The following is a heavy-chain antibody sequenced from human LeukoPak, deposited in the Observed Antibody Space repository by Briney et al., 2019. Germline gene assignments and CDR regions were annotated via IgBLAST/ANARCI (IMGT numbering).Heavy chain of an antibody. CDR2: ITSSSSYI. CDR3: ARLNDDYDRANFDY. CDR1: GFTFRHYA. J-gene: IGHJ4*02. V-gene: IGHV3-21*01. Sequence: GGSLRLSCVASGFTFRHYAMNWVRQAPGKGLEWVSSITSSSSYIYYADSVKGRFTISRDNAKNSLYLQMNSLRAEDTAVYYCARLNDDYDRANFDYWGQGTLVTVSS. D-gene: IGHD4-17*01.